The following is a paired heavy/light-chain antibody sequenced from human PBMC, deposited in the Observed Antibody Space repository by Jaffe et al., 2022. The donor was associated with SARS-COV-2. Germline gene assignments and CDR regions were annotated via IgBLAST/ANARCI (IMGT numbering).Heavy chain of an antibody. CDR1: GFSFSAYP. Sequence: QVQLVESGGAVVQPGRSLRLSCAASGFSFSAYPIHWVRQAPGKGLEWVAAISYDGSNKYYADSVKGRFTISRDNSKNTVYVQMNSLTTEDTAVYYCARERVTYYYDNWGQGTLVTVSS. D-gene: IGHD3-16*01. J-gene: IGHJ4*02. CDR3: ARERVTYYYDN. V-gene: IGHV3-30-3*01. CDR2: ISYDGSNK.
Light chain of an antibody. CDR1: QSLLFSDGKTH. Sequence: DVMLTQTPLSLSVTPGQPASISCKSSQSLLFSDGKTHFYWYLQKPGQPPQLLIYEVSNRFSGVPDRFSGSGSGTDFTLKISRVEAEDVGVYYCMQSIQLPLTFGQGTRLEIK. V-gene: IGKV2D-29*01. CDR3: MQSIQLPLT. CDR2: EVS. J-gene: IGKJ5*01.